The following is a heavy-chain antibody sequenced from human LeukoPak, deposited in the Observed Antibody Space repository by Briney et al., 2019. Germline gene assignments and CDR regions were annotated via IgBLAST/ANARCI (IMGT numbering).Heavy chain of an antibody. CDR2: IYYSGST. V-gene: IGHV4-59*01. Sequence: SETLSLTCTVSGGSISSYYWSWIRQPPGKGLEWVGYIYYSGSTNYNPSLKSRVTISLDTSKNQFSLKLSSVSAADTAVDYCARDQGQWLAVDYWGQGTLVTVSS. CDR1: GGSISSYY. CDR3: ARDQGQWLAVDY. D-gene: IGHD6-19*01. J-gene: IGHJ4*02.